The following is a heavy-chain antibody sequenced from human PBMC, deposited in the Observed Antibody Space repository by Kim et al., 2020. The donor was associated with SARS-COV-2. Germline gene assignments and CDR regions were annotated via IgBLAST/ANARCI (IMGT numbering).Heavy chain of an antibody. CDR1: GGTFSSYA. J-gene: IGHJ5*02. V-gene: IGHV1-69*13. CDR3: AREGRQQLEPAGNVYWFDP. D-gene: IGHD6-13*01. Sequence: SVKVSCKASGGTFSSYAISWVRQAPGQGLEWMGGIIPIFGTANYAQKFQGRVTITADESTSTAYMELSSLRSEDTAVYYCAREGRQQLEPAGNVYWFDPWGQGTLVTVSS. CDR2: IIPIFGTA.